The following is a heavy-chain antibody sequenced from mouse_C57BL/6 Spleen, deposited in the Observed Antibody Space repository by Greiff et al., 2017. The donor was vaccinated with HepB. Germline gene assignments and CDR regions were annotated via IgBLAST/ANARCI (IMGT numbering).Heavy chain of an antibody. Sequence: QVQLQQPGTELVKPGASVKLSCKASGYTFTSYWMHWVKQRPGQGLEWIGNINPSNGGTNYNEKFKSKATLTVDKASSTAYMQRSSLTSEDSAVYYCASLGDSSGYGYAMDYWGQGTSVTVSS. V-gene: IGHV1-53*01. J-gene: IGHJ4*01. CDR3: ASLGDSSGYGYAMDY. D-gene: IGHD3-2*02. CDR2: INPSNGGT. CDR1: GYTFTSYW.